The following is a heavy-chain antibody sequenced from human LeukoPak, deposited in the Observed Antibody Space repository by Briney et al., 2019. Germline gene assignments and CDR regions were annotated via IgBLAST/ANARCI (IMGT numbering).Heavy chain of an antibody. CDR3: ARGWGDGYNYADY. CDR2: INHSGST. Sequence: PGGSLRLSCAASGFTFSSYVMGWIRQPPGKGLEWIGEINHSGSTNYNPSLKSRVTISVDTSKNQFSLKLSSVTAADTAVYYCARGWGDGYNYADYWGQGTLVTVSS. V-gene: IGHV4-34*01. CDR1: GFTFSSYV. D-gene: IGHD5-24*01. J-gene: IGHJ4*02.